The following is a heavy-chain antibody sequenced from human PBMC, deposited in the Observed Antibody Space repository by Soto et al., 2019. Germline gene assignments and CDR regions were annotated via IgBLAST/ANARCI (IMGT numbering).Heavy chain of an antibody. J-gene: IGHJ4*02. CDR2: ISGSGGST. CDR3: ASRNSGWYFDY. CDR1: GFTFSNYA. D-gene: IGHD6-19*01. V-gene: IGHV3-23*01. Sequence: EVQLLESGGGLVQPGGSLRLSCAASGFTFSNYAMNWVRQAPGKGLEWVSVISGSGGSTYYADSVKGRFTNSRDNSKNTLYLQMNSLRAEDTAVYYCASRNSGWYFDYWGQGTLVTVSS.